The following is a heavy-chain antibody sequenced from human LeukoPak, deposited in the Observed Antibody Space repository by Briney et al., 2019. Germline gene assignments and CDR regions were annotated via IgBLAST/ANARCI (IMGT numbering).Heavy chain of an antibody. CDR1: GFPFSSYG. CDR2: INHSGST. V-gene: IGHV4-34*01. CDR3: ARGYYYYGMDV. Sequence: PGESLRLSCDASGFPFSSYGMSWVRQAPGKGLEWIGEINHSGSTNYNPSLKSRVTISVDTSKNQFSLKLSSVTAADTAVYYCARGYYYYGMDVWGQGTTVTVSS. J-gene: IGHJ6*02.